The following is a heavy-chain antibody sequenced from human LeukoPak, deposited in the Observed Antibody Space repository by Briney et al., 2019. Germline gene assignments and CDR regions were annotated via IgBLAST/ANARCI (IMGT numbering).Heavy chain of an antibody. CDR2: ISYDGSNK. CDR3: LPELGAKNYFDY. J-gene: IGHJ4*02. CDR1: GFTFSSYA. Sequence: GGSLRLSCAASGFTFSSYAMHWVRQAPGKGLEWVAVISYDGSNKYYADSVKGRFTISRDNSKNTLYLQMNSLRAEDTAVYYCLPELGAKNYFDYWGQGTLVTVSS. D-gene: IGHD1-14*01. V-gene: IGHV3-30-3*01.